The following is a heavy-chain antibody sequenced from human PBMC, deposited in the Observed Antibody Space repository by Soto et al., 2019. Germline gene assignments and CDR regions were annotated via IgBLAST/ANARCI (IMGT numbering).Heavy chain of an antibody. CDR1: GFTFSSSG. CDR3: ARDRGHYDSSGYFDS. Sequence: PGGSLRLSCEASGFTFSSSGMNWVRLAPGKGLEWISYISGTTSTTYYADSVKGRFTMSRDNAKNSVYLQMNSLRVEDTAVYYCARDRGHYDSSGYFDSWGQGTQVTVSS. CDR2: ISGTTSTT. D-gene: IGHD3-22*01. J-gene: IGHJ4*02. V-gene: IGHV3-48*01.